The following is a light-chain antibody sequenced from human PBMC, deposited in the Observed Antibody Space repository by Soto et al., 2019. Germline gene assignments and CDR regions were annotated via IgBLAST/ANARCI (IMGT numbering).Light chain of an antibody. V-gene: IGLV4-69*01. CDR1: SGHNTYA. CDR3: QTWDTGIRV. CDR2: VNSDGSH. J-gene: IGLJ3*02. Sequence: QSVLTQSPSASASLGASVKLTCTLSSGHNTYAIAWHQQRPEKGPRYLMTVNSDGSHKKGDGIPDRFSASSSGAERYLTISSLQSEDEADYYCQTWDTGIRVFGGGTKLTVL.